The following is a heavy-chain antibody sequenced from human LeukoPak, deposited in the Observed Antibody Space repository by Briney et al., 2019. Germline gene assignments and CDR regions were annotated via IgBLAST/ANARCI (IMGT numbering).Heavy chain of an antibody. V-gene: IGHV1-69*13. CDR1: GGTFSSYA. CDR3: ATLYYDSSGYYSLFDY. CDR2: IIPIFGTA. J-gene: IGHJ4*02. D-gene: IGHD3-22*01. Sequence: ASVKVSCKASGGTFSSYAISWVRQAPGQGLEWMGGIIPIFGTANYAQKFQGRVTITADESTSTAYMELSSLRSEDTAVYYCATLYYDSSGYYSLFDYWGQGTLVTVSS.